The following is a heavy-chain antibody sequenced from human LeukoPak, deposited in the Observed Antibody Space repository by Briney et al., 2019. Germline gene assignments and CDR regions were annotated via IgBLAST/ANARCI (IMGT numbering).Heavy chain of an antibody. CDR2: ISAYNGNT. Sequence: ASVKVSCKASGGTFSSHAISWVRQAPGQGLEWMGWISAYNGNTNYAQKLQGRVTMTTDTSTSTAYMELRSLRSDDTAVYYCARDLGSVAPSYFDYWGQGTLVTVSS. CDR3: ARDLGSVAPSYFDY. CDR1: GGTFSSHA. V-gene: IGHV1-18*01. D-gene: IGHD5-12*01. J-gene: IGHJ4*02.